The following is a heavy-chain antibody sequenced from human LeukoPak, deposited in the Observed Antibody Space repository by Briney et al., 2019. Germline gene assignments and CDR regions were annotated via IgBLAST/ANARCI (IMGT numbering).Heavy chain of an antibody. Sequence: SETLSLTCSVSGGSISSYYWSWIRQPPGKGLEWIGYIHYSGSTHYNPSLKSRVTISVDTSKNQFSLKLSSVTAADTAVYYCARTTEGYCRGRSCYSYYYYMDVWGKGTTVTVSS. CDR1: GGSISSYY. CDR2: IHYSGST. CDR3: ARTTEGYCRGRSCYSYYYYMDV. J-gene: IGHJ6*03. V-gene: IGHV4-59*01. D-gene: IGHD2-15*01.